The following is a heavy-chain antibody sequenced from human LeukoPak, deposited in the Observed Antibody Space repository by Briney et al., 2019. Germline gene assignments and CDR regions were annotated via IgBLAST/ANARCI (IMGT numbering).Heavy chain of an antibody. Sequence: SETLSLTCAVYGGPFSDYYWSWIRQPPGKGLEWIGEINHSGSNNYNPSLKSRVTISVDTSKNQFSLKLSSVTAADTAVYYCARGSTPQLNSGYDVTYYYYGMDVWGQGTTVTVSS. CDR2: INHSGSN. CDR3: ARGSTPQLNSGYDVTYYYYGMDV. V-gene: IGHV4-34*01. CDR1: GGPFSDYY. D-gene: IGHD5-12*01. J-gene: IGHJ6*02.